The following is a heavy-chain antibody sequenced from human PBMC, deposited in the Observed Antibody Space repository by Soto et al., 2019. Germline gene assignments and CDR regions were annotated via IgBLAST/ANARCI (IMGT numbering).Heavy chain of an antibody. CDR2: IKSKSDGGTA. D-gene: IGHD1-26*01. CDR1: GFTFTDAW. Sequence: EVQLVESGGGLVKPGGSLRLSCAASGFTFTDAWMYWVRQAPGKGLECVGRIKSKSDGGTADYTAPVKGRFTISRDDSKNMLFLQMNSLTSEDTAMYSCTTGSRDWGQGTLVTVSS. V-gene: IGHV3-15*07. J-gene: IGHJ4*02. CDR3: TTGSRD.